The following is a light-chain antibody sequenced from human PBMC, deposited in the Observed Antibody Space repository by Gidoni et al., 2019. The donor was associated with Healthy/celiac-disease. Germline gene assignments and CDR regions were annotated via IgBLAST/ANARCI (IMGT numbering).Light chain of an antibody. Sequence: IQLTQSPSFLSASVGDRVTITCRASQGISSYLAWYQQKPGKAPKLLIYAASTFKSGVPSRFSGSGSGTEFTLTISSLQPEDFATYYCQQLNSYPRTFGGGTKVEIK. CDR1: QGISSY. V-gene: IGKV1-9*01. CDR3: QQLNSYPRT. CDR2: AAS. J-gene: IGKJ4*01.